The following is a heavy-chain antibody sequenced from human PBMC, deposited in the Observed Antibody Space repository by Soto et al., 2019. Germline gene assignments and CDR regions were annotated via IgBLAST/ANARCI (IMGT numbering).Heavy chain of an antibody. D-gene: IGHD6-13*01. CDR3: ARDVGKYSSSWYNWFDP. V-gene: IGHV4-34*01. J-gene: IGHJ5*02. CDR1: GGSFSGYY. CDR2: INHSGST. Sequence: SETLSLTCAVYGGSFSGYYWSWIRQPPGKGLEWIGEINHSGSTNYNPSLKSRVTISVDTSKNQFSLKLSSVTAADTAVYYCARDVGKYSSSWYNWFDPWGQGTLVTVSS.